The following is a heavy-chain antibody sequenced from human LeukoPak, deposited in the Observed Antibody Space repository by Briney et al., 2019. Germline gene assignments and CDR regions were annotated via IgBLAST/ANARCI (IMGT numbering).Heavy chain of an antibody. J-gene: IGHJ5*01. CDR2: ISWNSGSI. CDR1: GFTFGDCA. V-gene: IGHV3-9*01. CDR3: AKDRPPHDS. Sequence: GGSLTLFCTASGFTFGDCAMHWVRHAPGKGLEWVSGISWNSGSIGYADSVKGRFTISRDNAKNSLYLQMNSLTAEDTAVYYCAKDRPPHDSWGQGTLVTVSS.